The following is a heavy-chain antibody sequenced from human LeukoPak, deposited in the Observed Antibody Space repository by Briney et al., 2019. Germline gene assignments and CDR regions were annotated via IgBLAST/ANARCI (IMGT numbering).Heavy chain of an antibody. CDR1: GGSISSGGYY. D-gene: IGHD6-19*01. J-gene: IGHJ5*02. Sequence: SETLSLTCTVSGGSISSGGYYWSWIRQHPGKGLEWIGYIYYSGSTYYNPSLKSRVTISVDTSKNQFSLKLSSVTAADTAVYYCARHSSSGWYWFDPWGQGTLVTVSS. CDR3: ARHSSSGWYWFDP. CDR2: IYYSGST. V-gene: IGHV4-31*03.